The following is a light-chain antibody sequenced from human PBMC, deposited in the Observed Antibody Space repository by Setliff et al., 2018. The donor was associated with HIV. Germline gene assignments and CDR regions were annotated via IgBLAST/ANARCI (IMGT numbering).Light chain of an antibody. J-gene: IGLJ1*01. V-gene: IGLV1-44*01. CDR3: AAWDDGLNGSYA. CDR2: RNN. CDR1: SSNIGRNT. Sequence: QSVLTQPPSASGTPGQRVTISCSGSSSNIGRNTVNWYQQLPGTAPKLLIYRNNQRPTGVPDRFSGSKSGTSAPLAISGLQSEDEADYYCAAWDDGLNGSYAFGIGTKVTVL.